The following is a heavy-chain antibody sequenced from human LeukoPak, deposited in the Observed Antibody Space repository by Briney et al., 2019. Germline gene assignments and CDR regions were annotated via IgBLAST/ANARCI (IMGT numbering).Heavy chain of an antibody. Sequence: ASVKVSCKASGYTLTGYYMHWVRQAPGQGLEWMGWINPNSGGTNYAQKFQGRVTMTRDTSISTAYMELSRLRSDDTAVYYCAREDSSGYQGYFDYWGQGTLVTVSS. CDR1: GYTLTGYY. V-gene: IGHV1-2*02. D-gene: IGHD3-22*01. CDR3: AREDSSGYQGYFDY. J-gene: IGHJ4*02. CDR2: INPNSGGT.